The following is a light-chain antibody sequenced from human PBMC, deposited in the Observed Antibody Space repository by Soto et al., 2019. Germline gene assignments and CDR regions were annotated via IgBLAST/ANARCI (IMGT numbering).Light chain of an antibody. CDR3: QQLNSYPIT. CDR2: AAS. J-gene: IGKJ5*01. CDR1: QGISSL. Sequence: QLTQSPSSLSASAGDRVIITCRASQGISSLLAWYQQKPGKAPKLLIHAASTLQSGVPSRFSGSGSGTDFTLTISSLQPEDFATYYCQQLNSYPITFGQGTRLEIK. V-gene: IGKV1-9*01.